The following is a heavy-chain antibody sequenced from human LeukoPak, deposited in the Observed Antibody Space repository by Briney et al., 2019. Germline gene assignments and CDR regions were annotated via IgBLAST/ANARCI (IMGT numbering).Heavy chain of an antibody. CDR2: INHGGST. J-gene: IGHJ5*01. D-gene: IGHD3-10*01. V-gene: IGHV4-34*01. CDR1: GGSFSGYY. CDR3: ARGWYNYGSKTDS. Sequence: PSETLSLTCAVYGGSFSGYYWSGIRQSPGTGLEWIGEINHGGSTNYNPSLMSRVSISANSSNNHFSLRLSSVTAADTAVYYCARGWYNYGSKTDSWGQGTLVTVSS.